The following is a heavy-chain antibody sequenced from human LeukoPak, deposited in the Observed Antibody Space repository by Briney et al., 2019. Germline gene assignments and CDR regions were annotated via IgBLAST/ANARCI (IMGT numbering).Heavy chain of an antibody. Sequence: SETLSLTCTVSGGSISSYYWSWIRQPPGKGLEWIGYIYYSGSTNYNPSLKSRVTISVDTSKNQFFLKLSSVTAADTAVYYCARDTAGNYFDYWGQGTLVTVSS. V-gene: IGHV4-59*01. J-gene: IGHJ4*02. CDR3: ARDTAGNYFDY. D-gene: IGHD6-19*01. CDR2: IYYSGST. CDR1: GGSISSYY.